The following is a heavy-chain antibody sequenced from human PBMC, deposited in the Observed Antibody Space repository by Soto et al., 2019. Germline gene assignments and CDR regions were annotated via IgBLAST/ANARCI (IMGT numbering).Heavy chain of an antibody. D-gene: IGHD3-16*01. CDR3: ARPIRPHYYYGMDV. Sequence: PSETLSLTCTVSGGSISSTNWWNWVRQPPGKGLEWIGEIDHSGSTNYNPSLKSRVTMSVDKPKNQFSLKLSSVTAADSAVYYCARPIRPHYYYGMDVWGQGTTVTVSS. J-gene: IGHJ6*02. CDR1: GGSISSTNW. CDR2: IDHSGST. V-gene: IGHV4-4*02.